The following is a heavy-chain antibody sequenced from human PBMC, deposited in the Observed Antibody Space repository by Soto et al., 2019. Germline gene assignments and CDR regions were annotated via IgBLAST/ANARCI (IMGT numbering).Heavy chain of an antibody. V-gene: IGHV3-72*01. D-gene: IGHD3-22*01. J-gene: IGHJ4*02. CDR1: GFTLSDHY. CDR3: TKSDSSGYIQY. CDR2: SRNKANSYTT. Sequence: EVQLVESGGGLVQPGGCLRLSCAASGFTLSDHYMDWVRQAPEKGLEWVGRSRNKANSYTTEYAASVKGRFTISRDDSRNSLYLQMNSLQTEDTAVYYCTKSDSSGYIQYWGRGTLVTVSS.